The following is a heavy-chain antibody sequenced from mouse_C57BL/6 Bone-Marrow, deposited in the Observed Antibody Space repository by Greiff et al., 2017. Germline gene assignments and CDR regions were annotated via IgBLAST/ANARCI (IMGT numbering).Heavy chain of an antibody. CDR3: ARFYCGNSVAY. Sequence: EVMLVESGGGLVQPGGSLKLSCAASGFTFSDYGMAWVRQAPRKGPEWVAFISNLAYSIYYADTVTGRFTISRENAKNTLYLEMSSLRSEDTAMYYCARFYCGNSVAYWGQGTLVTVSA. CDR2: ISNLAYSI. J-gene: IGHJ3*01. D-gene: IGHD2-1*01. V-gene: IGHV5-15*04. CDR1: GFTFSDYG.